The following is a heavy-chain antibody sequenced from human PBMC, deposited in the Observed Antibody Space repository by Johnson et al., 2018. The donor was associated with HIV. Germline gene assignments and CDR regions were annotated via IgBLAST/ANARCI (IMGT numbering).Heavy chain of an antibody. V-gene: IGHV3-30*04. CDR2: ISYDGTYN. CDR1: GFTFSSYA. Sequence: QVQLVESGGGVVQPGKSLRLSCAASGFTFSSYAMHWVRQAPGKGLEWVAIISYDGTYNYYADSVKGRFTISRDNSKNTLYLQMNSLRVDYTAVYHCARPSVMTTLTTTPWAFDIWGQGTMVTVSS. J-gene: IGHJ3*02. D-gene: IGHD4-17*01. CDR3: ARPSVMTTLTTTPWAFDI.